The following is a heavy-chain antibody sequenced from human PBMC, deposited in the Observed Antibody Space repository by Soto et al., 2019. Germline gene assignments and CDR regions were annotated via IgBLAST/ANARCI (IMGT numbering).Heavy chain of an antibody. CDR1: GGSISSGGYY. CDR3: ARGRRGGRDGYNRNYYYYDGMDV. D-gene: IGHD5-12*01. J-gene: IGHJ6*02. CDR2: IYYSGNT. Sequence: SETLSLTCTVSGGSISSGGYYWSWIRQHPGKGLEWIGYIYYSGNTYYNPSLKSRVTISVDTSKNQFSLKLSSVTAADTAVYYCARGRRGGRDGYNRNYYYYDGMDVWGQGTTVTVSS. V-gene: IGHV4-31*03.